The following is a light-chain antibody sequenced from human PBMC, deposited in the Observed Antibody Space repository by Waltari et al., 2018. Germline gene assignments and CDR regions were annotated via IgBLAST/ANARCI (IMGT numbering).Light chain of an antibody. CDR3: SSYAGSNNFDV. V-gene: IGLV2-8*01. Sequence: QSALXXPPXASGXPGQSVTISCTGTSSDLGAYHYASWYQQHPGKAPKLMIYEVSKRPSGVPDRFSGSKSGNTASLTVSGLQAEDEADYYCSSYAGSNNFDVFGTGTKVTVL. J-gene: IGLJ1*01. CDR2: EVS. CDR1: SSDLGAYHY.